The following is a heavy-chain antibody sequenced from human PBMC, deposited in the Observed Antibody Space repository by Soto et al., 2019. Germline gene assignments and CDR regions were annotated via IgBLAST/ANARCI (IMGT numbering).Heavy chain of an antibody. D-gene: IGHD1-26*01. J-gene: IGHJ6*02. CDR1: GFTSSDYS. CDR2: ITSSSLHT. V-gene: IGHV3-11*06. Sequence: LRLSCAASGFTSSDYSMSWIPEAPGKGLDWVSYITSSSLHTNYADSVKGRFTISRDNAKNSLYLQMNSLRAEDTAVYYCARCRSSSGSSYRSYPAYGIDAWGQGTTVTVSS. CDR3: ARCRSSSGSSYRSYPAYGIDA.